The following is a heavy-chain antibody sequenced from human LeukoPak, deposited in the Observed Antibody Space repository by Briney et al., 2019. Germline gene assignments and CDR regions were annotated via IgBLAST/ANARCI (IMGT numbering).Heavy chain of an antibody. V-gene: IGHV1-2*02. CDR1: GFTFTSYA. D-gene: IGHD5-24*01. Sequence: GASVKVSCKASGFTFTSYAIHWVRQAPGQGLEWMGWITPGGGTNHPQKFQGRVAITWDTSITTAYMDLSRLTSDDTAVCYCARDRYGDGFAHLDYWGQGALVTVSS. CDR2: ITPGGGT. CDR3: ARDRYGDGFAHLDY. J-gene: IGHJ4*02.